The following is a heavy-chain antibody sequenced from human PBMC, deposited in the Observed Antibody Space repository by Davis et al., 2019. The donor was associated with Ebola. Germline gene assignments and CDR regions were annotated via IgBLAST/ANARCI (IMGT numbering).Heavy chain of an antibody. V-gene: IGHV1-3*01. J-gene: IGHJ6*02. CDR3: ARDSGSNFPWYRYAMDV. Sequence: ASVKVSCKASGYTFTSYAMHWVRQAPGQRLEWMGWINVDNDDTRYSQRLQGRITINKDTSASTAYMEMSNLRSEDTAVYYCARDSGSNFPWYRYAMDVWGQGTTVTVAS. CDR2: INVDNDDT. CDR1: GYTFTSYA. D-gene: IGHD1-26*01.